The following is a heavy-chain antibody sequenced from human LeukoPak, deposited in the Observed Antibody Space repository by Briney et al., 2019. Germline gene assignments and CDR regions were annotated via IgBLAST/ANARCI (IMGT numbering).Heavy chain of an antibody. CDR1: GFTFSNYG. CDR3: AKPIGYCTGGRCYSFDY. Sequence: GRSLRLSCAASGFTFSNYGMHWVRQAPGKGLEWVAVISDDGTTKEYADSVKGRFTISRDNSKNTVYLQMYSLRPDDTAVYYCAKPIGYCTGGRCYSFDYWGQGTLVTVSS. J-gene: IGHJ4*02. D-gene: IGHD2-15*01. V-gene: IGHV3-30*18. CDR2: ISDDGTTK.